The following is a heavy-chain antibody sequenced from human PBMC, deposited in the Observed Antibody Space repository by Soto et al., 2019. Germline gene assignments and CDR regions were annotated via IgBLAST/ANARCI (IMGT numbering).Heavy chain of an antibody. Sequence: ASVKVSCKASGRTFCRYFISWLRQPPGQGLEWMGWISAHIGNTNYAQKLQGRVTMTTDTSTSTAYMELRSLRSDDTAVYYCATNSYDFWSGYPAPSDYWGQGTLVTVSS. CDR2: ISAHIGNT. CDR3: ATNSYDFWSGYPAPSDY. CDR1: GRTFCRYF. J-gene: IGHJ4*02. D-gene: IGHD3-3*01. V-gene: IGHV1-18*01.